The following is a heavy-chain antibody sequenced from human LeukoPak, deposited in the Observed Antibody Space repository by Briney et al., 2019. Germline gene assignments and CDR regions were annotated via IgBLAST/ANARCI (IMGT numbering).Heavy chain of an antibody. CDR3: ARDIFGSGSYPDF. J-gene: IGHJ4*02. Sequence: PGRSLRLSCAASRFSFDTYAMHWVRQAPGQGLEWVALIWHDGSHKFYSNSVRGQFTISRDNSKNTVYLQMNNLRPDDTAVYYCARDIFGSGSYPDFWGQGTLVTVSS. CDR2: IWHDGSHK. CDR1: RFSFDTYA. V-gene: IGHV3-33*01. D-gene: IGHD3-10*01.